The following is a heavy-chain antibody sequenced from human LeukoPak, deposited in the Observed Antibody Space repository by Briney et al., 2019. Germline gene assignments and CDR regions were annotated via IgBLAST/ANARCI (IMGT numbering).Heavy chain of an antibody. CDR1: GFTFSSYA. D-gene: IGHD3-10*01. V-gene: IGHV3-23*01. CDR2: ISGSGGST. Sequence: GSLRLSCAASGFTFSSYAMSWVRQAPGKGLEWVSAISGSGGSTYYIDSVKGRFTISRDNSKNTLYLQMNSLRAEDTAVYYCAKGPSITMVRGVINWFDPWGQGTLVTVSS. CDR3: AKGPSITMVRGVINWFDP. J-gene: IGHJ5*02.